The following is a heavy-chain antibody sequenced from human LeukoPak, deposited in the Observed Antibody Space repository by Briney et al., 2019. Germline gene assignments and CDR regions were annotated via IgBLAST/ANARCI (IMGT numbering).Heavy chain of an antibody. J-gene: IGHJ4*02. CDR3: ARGDYYGSMD. CDR1: GGSISSSSYY. Sequence: SETLSLTCTVSGGSISSSSYYWGWIRQPPGKGLEWIGSIYYSGSTYYNPSLKSRVTMSVDTSKNQFSLKLSSVTAADTAVYYCARGDYYGSMDWGQGTLVTVSS. V-gene: IGHV4-39*01. D-gene: IGHD3-10*01. CDR2: IYYSGST.